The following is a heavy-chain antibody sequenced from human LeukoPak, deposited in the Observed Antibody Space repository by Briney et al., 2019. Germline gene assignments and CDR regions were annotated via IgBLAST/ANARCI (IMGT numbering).Heavy chain of an antibody. CDR3: ARVSSGDSSSHATFDY. Sequence: ASVKVSCKASGGTFSSYAISWVRQAPGQGLEWMGGIIPIFGTANYAQKFQGRVMITADESTSTAYMELSSLRYEDTAVYYCARVSSGDSSSHATFDYWGQGTLVTVSS. CDR1: GGTFSSYA. J-gene: IGHJ4*02. D-gene: IGHD6-13*01. V-gene: IGHV1-69*01. CDR2: IIPIFGTA.